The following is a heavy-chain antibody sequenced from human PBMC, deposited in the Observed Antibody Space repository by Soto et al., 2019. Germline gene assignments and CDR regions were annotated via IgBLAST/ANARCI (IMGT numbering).Heavy chain of an antibody. Sequence: QVQLVQSGAEVKKPGSSVKVSCKASGGTFSSYAISWVRQAPGHGLEWMGGIIPIFGSANYAQKFQGRVTITADESTSTAYMELSSLRSEDTAVYYCARDPRWDTAMVPCGMDVWGQGTTVTVSS. CDR1: GGTFSSYA. CDR3: ARDPRWDTAMVPCGMDV. D-gene: IGHD5-18*01. V-gene: IGHV1-69*01. CDR2: IIPIFGSA. J-gene: IGHJ6*02.